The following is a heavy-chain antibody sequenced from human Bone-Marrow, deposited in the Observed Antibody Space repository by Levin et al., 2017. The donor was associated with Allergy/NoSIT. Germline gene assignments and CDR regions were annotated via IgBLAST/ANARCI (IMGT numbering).Heavy chain of an antibody. V-gene: IGHV4-4*07. CDR2: MYSSGTT. D-gene: IGHD1-7*01. J-gene: IGHJ4*02. Sequence: SQTLSLTCTVSGGSLSTYFWSWIRQPAGKGLEWVGRMYSSGTTIYNPSLKSRVTLSIDTSKNQFSLKLTSVTVADTAVYYCVRDQGTNKDFWGQGTLVTVSS. CDR3: VRDQGTNKDF. CDR1: GGSLSTYF.